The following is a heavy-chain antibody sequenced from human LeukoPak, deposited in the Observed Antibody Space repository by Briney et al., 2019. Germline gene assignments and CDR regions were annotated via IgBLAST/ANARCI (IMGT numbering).Heavy chain of an antibody. V-gene: IGHV4-39*07. CDR2: INYSRST. J-gene: IGHJ4*02. Sequence: PSETLSLTCSVAGGSISSNTYYWGWIRQPPGKGLEWIGSINYSRSTYHNASLRSRVTISVDTPKNQFSLKLSSMTAADTAVYYCARDLGYCSGGSCYQYYFDYWGQGTLVTVSS. CDR3: ARDLGYCSGGSCYQYYFDY. D-gene: IGHD2-15*01. CDR1: GGSISSNTYY.